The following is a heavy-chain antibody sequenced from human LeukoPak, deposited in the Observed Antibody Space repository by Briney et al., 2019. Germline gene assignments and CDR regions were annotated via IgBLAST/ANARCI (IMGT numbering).Heavy chain of an antibody. CDR3: AKGGPVSDAFNI. D-gene: IGHD3-16*02. V-gene: IGHV3-53*01. J-gene: IGHJ3*02. CDR2: IYSGGNT. CDR1: GFTVSSNS. Sequence: GGSLRLSCTVSGFTVSSNSMSWVRQAPGKGLEWVSFIYSGGNTHYSDSVKGRFTISRDNSKNTLYLQMNSLRAEDTAVYYCAKGGPVSDAFNIWGQGTMVTVSS.